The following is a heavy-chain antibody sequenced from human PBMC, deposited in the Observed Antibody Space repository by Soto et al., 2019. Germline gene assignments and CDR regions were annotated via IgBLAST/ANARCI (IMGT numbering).Heavy chain of an antibody. Sequence: PGGSLRLSCAASGFTFSSYSMNWVRQAPGKGLEWVSSISSSSSYIYYADSVKGRFTISRDNAKNSLYLQMNSLRAEDTAVYYCARDQPGYSYGDGCGYWGQGTLVTVSS. V-gene: IGHV3-21*01. CDR2: ISSSSSYI. D-gene: IGHD5-18*01. CDR3: ARDQPGYSYGDGCGY. CDR1: GFTFSSYS. J-gene: IGHJ4*02.